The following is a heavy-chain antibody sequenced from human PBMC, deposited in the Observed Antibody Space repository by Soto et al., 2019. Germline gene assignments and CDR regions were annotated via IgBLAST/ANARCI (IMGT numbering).Heavy chain of an antibody. CDR2: IISKTDDGTT. J-gene: IGHJ4*02. CDR1: GFAVSNAW. V-gene: IGHV3-15*01. D-gene: IGHD1-1*01. CDR3: AEGTGRTDYDY. Sequence: EVQLVESGGGLVKPGGSVRLSCAASGFAVSNAWMSWVRQAPGKGLEWVGRIISKTDDGTTDYAAHVKDTFIMSRDDSHNTLSLQIDRLKTEDTAVYYCAEGTGRTDYDYWGQGTLVTVSS.